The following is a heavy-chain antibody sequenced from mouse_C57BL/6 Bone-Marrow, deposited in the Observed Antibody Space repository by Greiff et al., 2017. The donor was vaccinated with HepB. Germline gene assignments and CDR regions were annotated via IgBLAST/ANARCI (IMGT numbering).Heavy chain of an antibody. V-gene: IGHV5-12*01. D-gene: IGHD4-1*01. CDR1: GFTFSDYY. CDR2: ISNGGGST. Sequence: EVHLVESGGGLVQPGGSLKLSCAASGFTFSDYYMYWVRQTPEKRLEWVAYISNGGGSTYYPDTVKGRFTIYRDNAKNTLYLQMSRLKSEDTAMYYCARHNWDGYFDVWGTGTTVTVSS. CDR3: ARHNWDGYFDV. J-gene: IGHJ1*03.